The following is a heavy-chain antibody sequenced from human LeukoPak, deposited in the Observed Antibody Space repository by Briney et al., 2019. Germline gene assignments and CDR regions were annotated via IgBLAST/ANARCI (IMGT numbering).Heavy chain of an antibody. Sequence: ASLKVSCKASGYTFTSYDINWVRQATGQGLEWMGWMNPNSGNTGYAQKFQGRVTITRNTSISTAYMELSSLRSEYTAVYYCARGQSSGYDDYWGQGTLVTVSS. D-gene: IGHD3-22*01. J-gene: IGHJ4*02. CDR2: MNPNSGNT. CDR1: GYTFTSYD. V-gene: IGHV1-8*03. CDR3: ARGQSSGYDDY.